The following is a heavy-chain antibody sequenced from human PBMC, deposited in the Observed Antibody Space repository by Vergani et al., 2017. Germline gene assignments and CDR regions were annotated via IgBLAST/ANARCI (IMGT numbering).Heavy chain of an antibody. Sequence: QVQLQQWGAGLLKPSETLSLTCAVYGWSFSGYYWSWIRQPPGKGLEWIGEINHSGSTNYNPSLKSRVTISVDTSKNQFSLKLSSVAAAETAVYFCARVTRDESDGSGDYWGQGTLVTVSS. CDR3: ARVTRDESDGSGDY. D-gene: IGHD3-10*01. CDR2: INHSGST. J-gene: IGHJ4*02. CDR1: GWSFSGYY. V-gene: IGHV4-34*01.